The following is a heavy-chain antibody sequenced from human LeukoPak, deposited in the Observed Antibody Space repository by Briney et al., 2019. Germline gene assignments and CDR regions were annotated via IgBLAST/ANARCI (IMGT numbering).Heavy chain of an antibody. CDR1: GYTFISYG. J-gene: IGHJ4*02. D-gene: IGHD2-15*01. CDR3: ARNGSAVVSAAVPFDY. V-gene: IGHV1-18*01. CDR2: ISAYNDNT. Sequence: ASVKVSCKASGYTFISYGISWVRQAPGQGLEWMGWISAYNDNTNYAQKLQGRVTMTTDTSTSTAYIELRSLRSDDTAVYYCARNGSAVVSAAVPFDYWGQETLVTVSS.